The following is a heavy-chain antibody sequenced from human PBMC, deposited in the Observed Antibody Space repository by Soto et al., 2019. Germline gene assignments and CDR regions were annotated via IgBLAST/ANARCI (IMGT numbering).Heavy chain of an antibody. Sequence: GGSLRLSCEASGFTFSGYGMHWVRQAPGKGLEWVAVISYYGTNEYYEDSVKGRFTISSDNSKNTLYLQMNSLRIEATAVYFFAKEGPNWRYSLDNWGQGSQVTVSS. CDR2: ISYYGTNE. J-gene: IGHJ4*02. CDR3: AKEGPNWRYSLDN. CDR1: GFTFSGYG. V-gene: IGHV3-30*18. D-gene: IGHD3-3*01.